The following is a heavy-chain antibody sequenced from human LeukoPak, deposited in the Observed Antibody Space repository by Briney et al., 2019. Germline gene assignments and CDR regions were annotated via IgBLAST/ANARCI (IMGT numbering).Heavy chain of an antibody. V-gene: IGHV1-46*01. CDR3: ARVGILTGKQNFPFDY. Sequence: GASVKVSCKASGYTFTSYYMHWVRQAPGQGLEWMGIINPSGGSTSYAQKFQGRVTMTRDTSTSTVYMELSSLRSEDTAVYYCARVGILTGKQNFPFDYWGQGTLVTVSS. CDR2: INPSGGST. D-gene: IGHD3-9*01. J-gene: IGHJ4*02. CDR1: GYTFTSYY.